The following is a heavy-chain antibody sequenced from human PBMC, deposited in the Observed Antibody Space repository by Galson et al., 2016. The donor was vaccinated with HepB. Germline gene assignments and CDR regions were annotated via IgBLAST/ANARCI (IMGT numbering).Heavy chain of an antibody. CDR2: IGGKTYGVTI. V-gene: IGHV3-49*03. J-gene: IGHJ4*02. Sequence: SLRLSCAASGFTFVDYAMGWCRQAPGKGLEWIGYIGGKTYGVTIRYAASVKGRFTISRDASKNIAYLQMDSLNAEDTAIYYCVADHGGFDALDFWGQGTLVTVSS. CDR1: GFTFVDYA. D-gene: IGHD4-23*01. CDR3: VADHGGFDALDF.